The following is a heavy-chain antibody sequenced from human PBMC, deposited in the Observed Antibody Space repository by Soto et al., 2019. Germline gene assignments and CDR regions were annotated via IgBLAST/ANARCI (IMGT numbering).Heavy chain of an antibody. CDR1: GVSFSGYY. CDR3: ARGRRYYYYYGMDV. J-gene: IGHJ6*02. CDR2: INHSGST. D-gene: IGHD4-17*01. Sequence: PSETLSLSCAVYGVSFSGYYWSWIRQPPGKGLEWIGEINHSGSTNYNPSLKSRVTISVDTSKNQFSLKLSSVTAADTAVYYCARGRRYYYYYGMDVWGQGTTVTVS. V-gene: IGHV4-34*01.